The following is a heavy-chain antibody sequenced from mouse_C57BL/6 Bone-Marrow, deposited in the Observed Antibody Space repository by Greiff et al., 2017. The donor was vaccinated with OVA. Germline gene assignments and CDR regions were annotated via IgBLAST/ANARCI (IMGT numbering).Heavy chain of an antibody. D-gene: IGHD1-1*01. J-gene: IGHJ2*01. CDR1: GYTFTSYW. CDR3: ARRPYYYGSRDRDY. V-gene: IGHV1-64*01. Sequence: VQLQQPGAELVKPGASVKLSCKASGYTFTSYWMHWVKQRPGQGLEWIGMIHPNSGSTNYNEKFKSKATLTVDKSSSTAYMQLSSLTSEDSAVYWCARRPYYYGSRDRDYWGQGTTLTVSS. CDR2: IHPNSGST.